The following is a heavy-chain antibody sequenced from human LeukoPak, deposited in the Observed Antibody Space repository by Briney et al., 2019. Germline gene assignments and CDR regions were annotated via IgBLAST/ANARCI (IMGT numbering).Heavy chain of an antibody. CDR1: GFTFNVYA. V-gene: IGHV3-21*01. Sequence: PGRSLRLSCAASGFTFNVYAMHWVRQAPGKGLEWVSSISSSSSYIYYADSVKGRFTISRDNAKNSLYLQMNSLRAEDTAVYYCARESDSSWGEFDYWGQGTLVTVSS. CDR2: ISSSSSYI. D-gene: IGHD6-13*01. CDR3: ARESDSSWGEFDY. J-gene: IGHJ4*02.